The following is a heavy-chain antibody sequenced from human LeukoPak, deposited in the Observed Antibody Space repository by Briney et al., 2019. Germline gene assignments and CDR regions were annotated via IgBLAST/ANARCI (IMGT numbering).Heavy chain of an antibody. CDR3: AKDHYVLRTFGWPRD. J-gene: IGHJ4*02. D-gene: IGHD3-9*01. CDR1: GFGFSSYA. CDR2: ISYDGSNQ. Sequence: GGSLRLSCAASGFGFSSYAMHWVRQNPGKGLEWLALISYDGSNQHYAPSVKGRFTISRDNAKNTVDLQMNSLRPEDTAVYYCAKDHYVLRTFGWPRDWGQGTLVMVSS. V-gene: IGHV3-30*18.